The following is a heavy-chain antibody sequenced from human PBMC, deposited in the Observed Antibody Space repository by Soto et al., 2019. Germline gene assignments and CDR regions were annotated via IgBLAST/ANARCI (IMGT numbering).Heavy chain of an antibody. CDR3: AKDLHRWDQTKGKFDY. CDR1: GFTFSSYA. D-gene: IGHD1-26*01. CDR2: ISGSGGST. Sequence: PGGSLRLSCAASGFTFSSYAMSWVRQAPGKGLEWVSAISGSGGSTYYADSVKGRFTISRDNSKNTLYLQMNSLRAEDTAVYYCAKDLHRWDQTKGKFDYWGQGTLVTVSS. J-gene: IGHJ4*02. V-gene: IGHV3-23*01.